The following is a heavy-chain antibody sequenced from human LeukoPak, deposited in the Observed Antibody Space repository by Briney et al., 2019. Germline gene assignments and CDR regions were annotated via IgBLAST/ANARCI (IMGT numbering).Heavy chain of an antibody. CDR1: GYPFTDYY. J-gene: IGHJ4*02. Sequence: ASVKVSCKASGYPFTDYYMHWVRQAPGQGLEWMGWINPNRGGTDYAQKFQGRVTRTRDTSISTAYMELSRLRYDDTAVYYCASGYRFRNWGQGTLVTVSS. CDR3: ASGYRFRN. V-gene: IGHV1-2*02. D-gene: IGHD5-18*01. CDR2: INPNRGGT.